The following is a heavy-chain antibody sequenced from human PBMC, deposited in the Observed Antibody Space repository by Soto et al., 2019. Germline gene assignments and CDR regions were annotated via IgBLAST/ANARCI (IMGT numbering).Heavy chain of an antibody. J-gene: IGHJ6*02. CDR2: INAGNGNT. D-gene: IGHD6-19*01. CDR3: ARVTSSGWYGYYYGMDV. Sequence: ASVKVSCKASGYTFTSYAMHWVRQAPGQRLEWMGWINAGNGNTKYSQKFQGRVTITRETSASTAYMELSSLRSEDTAVYYCARVTSSGWYGYYYGMDVWGQGTTVTVSS. V-gene: IGHV1-3*01. CDR1: GYTFTSYA.